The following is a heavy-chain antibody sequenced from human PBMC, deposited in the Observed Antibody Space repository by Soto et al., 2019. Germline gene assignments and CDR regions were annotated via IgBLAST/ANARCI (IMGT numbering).Heavy chain of an antibody. J-gene: IGHJ3*01. Sequence: ASVKVSCKASGYSFTSYGISWVRQAPGRGLEWVGWISAYDGKTNYAETLQGRVTMTTDTSTHTGYMELRSLRSEDTAVYYCARSVGEAWPDSGGYWHETFDFWGQGTMVTVSS. CDR2: ISAYDGKT. CDR1: GYSFTSYG. CDR3: ARSVGEAWPDSGGYWHETFDF. D-gene: IGHD3-22*01. V-gene: IGHV1-18*01.